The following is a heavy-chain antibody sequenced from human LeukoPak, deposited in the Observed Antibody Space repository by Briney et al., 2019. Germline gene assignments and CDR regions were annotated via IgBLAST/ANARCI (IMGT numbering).Heavy chain of an antibody. CDR2: ISYDGSNK. D-gene: IGHD2-2*01. J-gene: IGHJ4*02. Sequence: GGSLRLSCAASGFTFSSYGMHWVRQAPGKGLEWVAVISYDGSNKYYADSVKGRFTISRDNAKNSLYLQMNSLRAEDTAVYYCARDSVPAARVFVYWGQGTLVTVSS. V-gene: IGHV3-30*03. CDR3: ARDSVPAARVFVY. CDR1: GFTFSSYG.